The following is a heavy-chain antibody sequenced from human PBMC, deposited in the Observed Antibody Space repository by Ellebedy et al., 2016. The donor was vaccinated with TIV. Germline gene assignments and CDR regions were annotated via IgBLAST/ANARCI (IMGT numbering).Heavy chain of an antibody. D-gene: IGHD2-2*02. CDR3: ARCYTGTNWFDP. CDR2: INDVGTT. CDR1: GASLGGYP. Sequence: MPSETLSLTCALYGASLGGYPWRWIRLSPEKGLQWIGEINDVGTTNYNPSLKSRVTISVDTSKIKFCLKLSSVTAAETAIYYCARCYTGTNWFDPWGQGTLVTVSS. J-gene: IGHJ5*02. V-gene: IGHV4-34*01.